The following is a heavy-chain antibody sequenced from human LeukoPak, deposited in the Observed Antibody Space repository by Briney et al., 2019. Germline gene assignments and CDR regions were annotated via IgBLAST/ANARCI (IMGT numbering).Heavy chain of an antibody. CDR2: ISYDGSNK. D-gene: IGHD6-13*01. CDR3: AKGGMAAAGLINFDY. Sequence: PGGSLRLSCAASGFTFSSYGMHWVRQAPGKGLEWVAVISYDGSNKYYADSVKGRFTISRDNSKNTLYLQMNSLRAEDTAVYYCAKGGMAAAGLINFDYWGQGTLVTVSS. J-gene: IGHJ4*02. CDR1: GFTFSSYG. V-gene: IGHV3-30*18.